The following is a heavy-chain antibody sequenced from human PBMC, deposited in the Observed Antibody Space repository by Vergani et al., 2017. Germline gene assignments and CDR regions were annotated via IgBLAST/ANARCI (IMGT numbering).Heavy chain of an antibody. D-gene: IGHD6-6*01. CDR2: ISPDSGDT. CDR1: GYTFTRTG. CDR3: ARDQQVFQFGDLDY. Sequence: QIPMVQSGAEVQKPGASVKVSCKASGYTFTRTGISWVRQAPGQGLEWMAWISPDSGDTKYSQKFQGRVTLTTDILTDTAYMEMQSLTSDDSAVYYCARDQQVFQFGDLDYWGQGTLVIVSS. J-gene: IGHJ4*02. V-gene: IGHV1-18*01.